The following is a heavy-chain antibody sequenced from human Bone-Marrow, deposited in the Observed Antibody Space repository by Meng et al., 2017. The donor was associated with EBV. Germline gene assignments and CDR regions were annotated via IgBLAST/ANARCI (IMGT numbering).Heavy chain of an antibody. Sequence: EVQLVESGGGLVKPGGSLRLSCAASGFTFSNYSMNWVRQAPGKGLDWVSSISSSSDYIFYADSVRGRFTISRDNAKNSLYLQMNSLRAEDTAMYYCTRTSLKSWGQGPLGTVSS. CDR3: TRTSLKS. V-gene: IGHV3-21*01. CDR1: GFTFSNYS. CDR2: ISSSSDYI. J-gene: IGHJ4*02. D-gene: IGHD4/OR15-4a*01.